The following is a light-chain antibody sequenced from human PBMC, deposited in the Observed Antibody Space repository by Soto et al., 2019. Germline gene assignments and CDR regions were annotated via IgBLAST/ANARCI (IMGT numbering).Light chain of an antibody. CDR1: QSVSRN. CDR2: TAS. Sequence: EIVMTQSPATLSASPGERATLSCRASQSVSRNLAWYQQKPGQAPRLLMYTASTRATGIPARFSGSGSGTEFTLTISSLQSEDFAVYYCQEYDNWPPWTFGQGTKVEIK. CDR3: QEYDNWPPWT. V-gene: IGKV3-15*01. J-gene: IGKJ1*01.